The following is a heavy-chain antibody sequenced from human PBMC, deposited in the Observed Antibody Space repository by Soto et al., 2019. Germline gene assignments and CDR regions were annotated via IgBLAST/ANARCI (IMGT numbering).Heavy chain of an antibody. Sequence: SETLSLTCTVSGGSISNYYWSWIRQPPGKGLEWIGYIYYSGSINYNPSLKSRVTISEDTSKNQFSLKMSSVTAADTAVYYCAREIAVAGTHYFDYWGQGALVTVSS. CDR2: IYYSGSI. CDR1: GGSISNYY. CDR3: AREIAVAGTHYFDY. D-gene: IGHD6-19*01. J-gene: IGHJ4*02. V-gene: IGHV4-59*01.